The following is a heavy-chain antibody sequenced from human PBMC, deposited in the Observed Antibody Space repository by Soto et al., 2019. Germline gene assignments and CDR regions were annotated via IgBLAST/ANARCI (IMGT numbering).Heavy chain of an antibody. CDR1: GFTFSSYW. CDR2: IKQDGSEK. CDR3: ARGLERLYYHGMDV. J-gene: IGHJ6*02. V-gene: IGHV3-7*03. D-gene: IGHD1-1*01. Sequence: LRLSCAASGFTFSSYWMSWVRQAPGKGLEWVANIKQDGSEKYYVDSVKGRFTISRDNAKNSLYLQMNSLRAEDTAVYYCARGLERLYYHGMDVWGQGTTVTVSS.